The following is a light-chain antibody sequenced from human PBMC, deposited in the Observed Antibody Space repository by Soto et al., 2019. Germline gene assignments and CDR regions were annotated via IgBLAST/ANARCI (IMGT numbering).Light chain of an antibody. Sequence: QPVLTQSPSASASLGASVKLTCTLSSGHSTNAIAWHQQQPEKGPRYLMNLNNDGSHSKGDGIPDRFSGSSSGAERYLTISSLQSEDEADYYCQTWGTGIVIFGGGTKVTVL. CDR1: SGHSTNA. CDR3: QTWGTGIVI. J-gene: IGLJ2*01. CDR2: LNNDGSH. V-gene: IGLV4-69*01.